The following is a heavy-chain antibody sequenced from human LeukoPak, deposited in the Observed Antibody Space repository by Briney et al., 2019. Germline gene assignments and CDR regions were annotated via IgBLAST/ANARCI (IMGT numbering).Heavy chain of an antibody. CDR3: ARDMRDGYNSEAFDI. J-gene: IGHJ3*02. D-gene: IGHD5-24*01. Sequence: SETLSLTCAVYGGSFSGYYWSWIRQPPGKGLEWIGEINHSGSTNYNPSLKSRVTISVDTSKNQFSLRLSSVTAADTAVYYCARDMRDGYNSEAFDIWGHGTAVTVSS. V-gene: IGHV4-34*01. CDR1: GGSFSGYY. CDR2: INHSGST.